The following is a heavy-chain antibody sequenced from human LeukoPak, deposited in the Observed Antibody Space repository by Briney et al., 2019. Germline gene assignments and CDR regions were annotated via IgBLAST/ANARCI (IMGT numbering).Heavy chain of an antibody. CDR3: ARERERWEPIRWAFDI. CDR1: GFTFSSYG. D-gene: IGHD1-26*01. CDR2: ISYDGSNK. J-gene: IGHJ3*02. Sequence: GGSLRLSCAASGFTFSSYGMHWVRQAPGKGLEWVAVISYDGSNKYYADSVKGRFTISRDNSKNTLYLQMNSLRAEDTAVYYCARERERWEPIRWAFDIWGQGTMVTVSS. V-gene: IGHV3-30*19.